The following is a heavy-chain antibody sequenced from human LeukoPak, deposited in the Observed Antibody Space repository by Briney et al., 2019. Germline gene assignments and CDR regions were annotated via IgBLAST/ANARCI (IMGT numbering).Heavy chain of an antibody. V-gene: IGHV1-69*13. CDR2: IIPIFGTA. CDR1: GGTFSSYA. CDR3: ATTIFDRDWFDP. D-gene: IGHD3-3*01. Sequence: GASVKVSCKASGGTFSSYAISWVRQAPGQGLGWMGGIIPIFGTANYAQKFQGRVTITADESTSTAYMELSSLRSEDTAVYYCATTIFDRDWFDPWGQGTLVTVSS. J-gene: IGHJ5*02.